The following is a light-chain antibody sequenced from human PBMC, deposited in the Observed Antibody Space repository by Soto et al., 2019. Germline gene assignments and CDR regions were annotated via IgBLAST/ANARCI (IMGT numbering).Light chain of an antibody. V-gene: IGKV1-16*01. Sequence: DIQMTQSPSSLSASVGDRVTITCRASQGIGKYLAWFQQRPGKAPKSLIYSTSTLQTGGPSRFSGSGSGTDFTFTIPTLQPEDVATYCSLQYNSYRQTFGQGTTVDIK. J-gene: IGKJ2*01. CDR3: LQYNSYRQT. CDR2: STS. CDR1: QGIGKY.